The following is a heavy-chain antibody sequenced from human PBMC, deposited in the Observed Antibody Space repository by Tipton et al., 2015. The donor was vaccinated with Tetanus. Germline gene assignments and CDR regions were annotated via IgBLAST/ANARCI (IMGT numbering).Heavy chain of an antibody. CDR1: GESVSGTY. CDR3: AFLPKPWLDPRGAP. CDR2: INHRGGA. J-gene: IGHJ5*02. D-gene: IGHD2/OR15-2a*01. V-gene: IGHV4-34*01. Sequence: TLSLTCGVSGESVSGTYWSWIRQSPGKGLEWIGEINHRGGATYSPSLKSRVTISVDTSKNQFSLNLTSVTAADTGVYYCAFLPKPWLDPRGAPWGQGTLVTVSS.